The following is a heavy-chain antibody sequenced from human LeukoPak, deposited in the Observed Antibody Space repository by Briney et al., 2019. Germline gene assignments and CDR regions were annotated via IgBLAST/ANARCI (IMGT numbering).Heavy chain of an antibody. J-gene: IGHJ3*02. CDR3: AKGRATNDDAFDI. D-gene: IGHD5-12*01. CDR1: GSTFSSYG. Sequence: GGSLRLSCAASGSTFSSYGMHWVRQAPGKGLEWVAVISYDGSNKYYADSVKGRFTISRDNSKNTLYLQMNSLRAEDTAVYYCAKGRATNDDAFDIWGQGTMVTVSS. CDR2: ISYDGSNK. V-gene: IGHV3-30*18.